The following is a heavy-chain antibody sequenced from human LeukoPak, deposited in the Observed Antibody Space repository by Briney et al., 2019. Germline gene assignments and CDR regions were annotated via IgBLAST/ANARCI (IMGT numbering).Heavy chain of an antibody. D-gene: IGHD3-10*01. CDR3: ARHFPFFGEPPYYFDY. Sequence: PSETLSLTCTVSGGSISSSSYYWGWIRQPPGKGLEWIGSIYYSGSTYYNPSLKSRVTISVDTSKNQFSLKLSSVTAADTAVYYCARHFPFFGEPPYYFDYWGQGTLVTVSS. V-gene: IGHV4-39*01. CDR1: GGSISSSSYY. CDR2: IYYSGST. J-gene: IGHJ4*02.